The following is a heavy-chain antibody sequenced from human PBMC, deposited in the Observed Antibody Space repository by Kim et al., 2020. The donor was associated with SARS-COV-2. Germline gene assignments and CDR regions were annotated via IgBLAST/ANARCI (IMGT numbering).Heavy chain of an antibody. V-gene: IGHV4-31*03. J-gene: IGHJ4*02. CDR3: ARARITMMVVVTAFDA. D-gene: IGHD3-22*01. CDR1: GGSISSGGYY. Sequence: SETLSLTCTVSGGSISSGGYYWSWIRQHPGKGLEWIGYFYYSGSTYYNPSLKSRVTISVDTSKNQFSLKLSSVTAADTAVYYCARARITMMVVVTAFDAWGQGNLVTVSS. CDR2: FYYSGST.